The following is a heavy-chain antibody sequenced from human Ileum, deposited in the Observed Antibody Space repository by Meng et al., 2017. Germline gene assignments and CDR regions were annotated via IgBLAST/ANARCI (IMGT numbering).Heavy chain of an antibody. J-gene: IGHJ6*02. D-gene: IGHD2-2*01. CDR2: VYTSEVS. Sequence: SETLSLTCTVSGGSTGSYYWAWIRQPAGKGLEWIGHVYTSEVSNYNPSLKSRVTMSIDTSKKQISLKLSSVTAADTAVYYCARLLCSSTACSGNYYYGMAVWGQGNTVNGAS. CDR3: ARLLCSSTACSGNYYYGMAV. V-gene: IGHV4-4*07. CDR1: GGSTGSYY.